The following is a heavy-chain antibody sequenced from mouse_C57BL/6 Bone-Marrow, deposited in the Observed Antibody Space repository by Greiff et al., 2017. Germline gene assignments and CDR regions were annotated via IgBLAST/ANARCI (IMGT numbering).Heavy chain of an antibody. J-gene: IGHJ4*01. Sequence: VQLKESGAELVRPGASVKLSCKASGYTFTDYYINWVKQRPGQGLEWIARIYPGSGNTYYNEKFKGKATLTAEKSSSTAYMQLSSLTSEDSAVYFCARYYYAMDYWGQGTSVTVSS. CDR1: GYTFTDYY. V-gene: IGHV1-76*01. CDR3: ARYYYAMDY. CDR2: IYPGSGNT.